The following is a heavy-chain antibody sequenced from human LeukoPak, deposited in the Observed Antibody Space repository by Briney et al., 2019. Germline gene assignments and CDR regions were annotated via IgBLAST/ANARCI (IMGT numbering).Heavy chain of an antibody. J-gene: IGHJ4*02. D-gene: IGHD3-3*01. V-gene: IGHV4-30-4*08. CDR3: ARVSSDFWSGSDTPLFDY. Sequence: SETLSLTCTVSGGSISSGDYYWSWIRQPPGRGLEWIGYIYYSGSTYYNPSLKSRVTISVDTSKNQLSLKLSSVTAADTAVYYCARVSSDFWSGSDTPLFDYWGQGTLVTVSS. CDR1: GGSISSGDYY. CDR2: IYYSGST.